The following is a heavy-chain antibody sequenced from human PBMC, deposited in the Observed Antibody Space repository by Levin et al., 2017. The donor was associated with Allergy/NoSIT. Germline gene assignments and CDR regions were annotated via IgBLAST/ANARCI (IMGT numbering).Heavy chain of an antibody. J-gene: IGHJ4*02. CDR3: ARAPIYYDSSGYYPNYFDY. CDR2: IYYSGST. V-gene: IGHV4-59*01. CDR1: GGSISSYY. D-gene: IGHD3-22*01. Sequence: PSETLSLTCTVSGGSISSYYWSWIRQPPGKGLEWIGYIYYSGSTNYNPSLKSRVTISVDTSKNQFSLKLSSVTAADTAVYYCARAPIYYDSSGYYPNYFDYWGQGTLVTVSS.